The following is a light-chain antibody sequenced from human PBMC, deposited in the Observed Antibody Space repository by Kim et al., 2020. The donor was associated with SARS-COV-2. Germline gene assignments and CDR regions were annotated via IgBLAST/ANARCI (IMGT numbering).Light chain of an antibody. CDR3: QKYFISPWS. Sequence: DIQMTQSPSSLSASVGDRVTITCRSSQGISSFLAWYQQKPGKVPKVLIYAASALQSGVPSRFSGSGSGTDFTLTISSLQPEDVATYYCQKYFISPWSFSPGTKVYIK. V-gene: IGKV1-27*01. CDR1: QGISSF. CDR2: AAS. J-gene: IGKJ1*01.